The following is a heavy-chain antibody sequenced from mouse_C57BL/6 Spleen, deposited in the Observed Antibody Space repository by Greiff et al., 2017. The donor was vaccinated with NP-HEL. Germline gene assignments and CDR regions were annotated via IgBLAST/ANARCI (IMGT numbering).Heavy chain of an antibody. CDR1: GYTFTDYN. V-gene: IGHV1-22*01. CDR3: ARWVITTVVAVDY. Sequence: VQLQQSGPELVKPGASVKMSCKASGYTFTDYNMHWVKQSHGKSLEWIGYINPNNGGTSYNQKFKGKATLTVNKSSSTAYMELRSLTSEDSAVYYCARWVITTVVAVDYWGQGTTLTVSS. CDR2: INPNNGGT. D-gene: IGHD1-1*01. J-gene: IGHJ2*01.